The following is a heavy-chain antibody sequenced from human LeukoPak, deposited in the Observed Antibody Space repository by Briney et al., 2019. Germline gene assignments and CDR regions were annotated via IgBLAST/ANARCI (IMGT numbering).Heavy chain of an antibody. D-gene: IGHD1-1*01. CDR3: ARDGIKLERPTGFLGY. Sequence: GRSLRLSCAASGFTFSSYGMHWVRQAPGKGLEWVAVISYGGSNKYYADSVKGRFTISRDNSKNTLYLQMNSLRAEDTAVYYCARDGIKLERPTGFLGYWGQGTLVTVSS. J-gene: IGHJ4*02. CDR2: ISYGGSNK. V-gene: IGHV3-30*03. CDR1: GFTFSSYG.